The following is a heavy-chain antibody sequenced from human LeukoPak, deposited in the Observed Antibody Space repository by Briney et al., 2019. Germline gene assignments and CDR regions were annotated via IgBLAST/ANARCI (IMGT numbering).Heavy chain of an antibody. V-gene: IGHV4-34*01. Sequence: SETLSLTCAVYGGSFSGYYWSWIRQPPGKGLEWIGEINHSGSTNYNPSLKSRVTISVDTSKNQFSLKLSSVTAADTAVYYCARDTPRAVAAFDYWGQGTLVTVSS. CDR3: ARDTPRAVAAFDY. CDR2: INHSGST. J-gene: IGHJ4*02. D-gene: IGHD6-19*01. CDR1: GGSFSGYY.